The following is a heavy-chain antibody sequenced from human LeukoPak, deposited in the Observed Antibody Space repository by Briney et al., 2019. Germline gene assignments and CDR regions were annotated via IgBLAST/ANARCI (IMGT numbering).Heavy chain of an antibody. V-gene: IGHV3-23*01. J-gene: IGHJ4*02. CDR3: AKLGETSSSWWQWLAKGPIDY. D-gene: IGHD6-13*01. CDR1: RFIFSSYS. CDR2: ISGSGGST. Sequence: GGSLRLSCEASRFIFSSYSMNWVRQAPGKGLEWVSAISGSGGSTYYADSVKGRFTISRDNSKNTLYLQMNSLRAEDTAVYYCAKLGETSSSWWQWLAKGPIDYWGQGTLVTVSS.